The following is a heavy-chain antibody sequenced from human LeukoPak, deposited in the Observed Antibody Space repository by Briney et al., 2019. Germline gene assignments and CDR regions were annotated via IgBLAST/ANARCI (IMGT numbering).Heavy chain of an antibody. Sequence: GGSLRLSCAASGFTVSSKYMSWVRQAPGKGLEWVSGIYSGGTTYYADSVKGRFIISRDNSKNTLYLQMNSLRAEDTAVYYCARGTYYYDSSGYPDYWGQGTLVTVSS. V-gene: IGHV3-66*01. D-gene: IGHD3-22*01. CDR3: ARGTYYYDSSGYPDY. J-gene: IGHJ4*02. CDR2: IYSGGTT. CDR1: GFTVSSKY.